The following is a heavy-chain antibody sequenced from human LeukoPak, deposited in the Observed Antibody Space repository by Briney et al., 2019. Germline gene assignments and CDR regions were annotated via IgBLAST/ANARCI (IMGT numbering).Heavy chain of an antibody. CDR2: IIGSGDHT. CDR1: GFIFSNYA. Sequence: GGSLRLSCAASGFIFSNYAMSWVRQAPGKGLEWVSAIIGSGDHTYYADSVRGRFTIFRDNSRNTLYLQMNSLRAEDTAVYHCALEGDGHNAPDYWGQGTLVTVSS. J-gene: IGHJ4*02. CDR3: ALEGDGHNAPDY. V-gene: IGHV3-23*01. D-gene: IGHD5-24*01.